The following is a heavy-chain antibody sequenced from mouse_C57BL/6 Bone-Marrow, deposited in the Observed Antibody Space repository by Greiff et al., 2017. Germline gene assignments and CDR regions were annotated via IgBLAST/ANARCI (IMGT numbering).Heavy chain of an antibody. V-gene: IGHV5-6*01. CDR1: GFTFSSYG. CDR2: ISSGGSYT. D-gene: IGHD1-1*01. J-gene: IGHJ4*01. Sequence: EVQLVESGGDLVKPGGSLKLSCAASGFTFSSYGMSWVRQTPDKRLEWVATISSGGSYTYYPDSVKGRFTISRDNAKNTLYLQMSSLKSEDTAMYYCAGRGGSSYERAYAMDYWGQGTSVTVSS. CDR3: AGRGGSSYERAYAMDY.